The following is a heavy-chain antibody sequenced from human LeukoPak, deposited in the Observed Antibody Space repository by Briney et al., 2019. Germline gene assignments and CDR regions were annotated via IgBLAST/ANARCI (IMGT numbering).Heavy chain of an antibody. CDR2: IYYSGST. D-gene: IGHD6-19*01. J-gene: IGHJ6*03. V-gene: IGHV4-61*05. Sequence: RPSETLSLTCTVSGGSISSSSYYWGWIRQPPGKGLEWIGYIYYSGSTNYNPSLKSRVTISVDTSKNQFSLKLSSVTAADTAVYYCAGIAVAGPYYYYYMDVWGKGTTVTISS. CDR1: GGSISSSSYY. CDR3: AGIAVAGPYYYYYMDV.